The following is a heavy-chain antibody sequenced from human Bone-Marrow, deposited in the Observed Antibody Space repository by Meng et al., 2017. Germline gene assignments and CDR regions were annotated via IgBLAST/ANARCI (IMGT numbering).Heavy chain of an antibody. V-gene: IGHV1-2*06. J-gene: IGHJ4*02. CDR1: GYNFPDYW. CDR3: ARDEDISAAGKLFGDY. D-gene: IGHD6-13*01. Sequence: QVQLVQSGDEVKKPGASVNVSCKPSGYNFPDYWLHWVRRAPGQGLEWMGRIDPKSGDTHYAQRFQGRVTMTGDTSISTAYMELSGLRSDDTAMYYCARDEDISAAGKLFGDYWGQGTLVTVSS. CDR2: IDPKSGDT.